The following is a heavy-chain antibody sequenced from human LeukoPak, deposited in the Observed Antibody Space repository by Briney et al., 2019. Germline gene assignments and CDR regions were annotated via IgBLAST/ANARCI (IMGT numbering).Heavy chain of an antibody. CDR3: ATSPGHYFDRGGYIYDY. CDR1: GYTLTELS. D-gene: IGHD3-22*01. CDR2: FDPEHGET. V-gene: IGHV1-24*01. Sequence: ASVKVSCKVSGYTLTELSIHWVRQAPGKGLEGMGGFDPEHGETIYAQKFQGRVTMTEDTSTDTAYMELSSLRSEDTAVYYCATSPGHYFDRGGYIYDYWGQGTLVTVSS. J-gene: IGHJ4*02.